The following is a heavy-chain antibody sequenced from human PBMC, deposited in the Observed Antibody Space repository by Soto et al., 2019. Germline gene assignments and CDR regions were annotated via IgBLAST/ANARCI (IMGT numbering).Heavy chain of an antibody. J-gene: IGHJ6*02. CDR3: ARGIDDQASYGMDL. Sequence: EVQLVESGGGLVQPGGSLRLSCAASRFSFANYWMSWVRQAPGKGLEWVGHIKEDGNEKSYADSVKGRFTISRDNAKKSVYRQMNSMRAEDTPVYYCARGIDDQASYGMDLWGQGTTVTVSS. CDR1: RFSFANYW. V-gene: IGHV3-7*01. CDR2: IKEDGNEK.